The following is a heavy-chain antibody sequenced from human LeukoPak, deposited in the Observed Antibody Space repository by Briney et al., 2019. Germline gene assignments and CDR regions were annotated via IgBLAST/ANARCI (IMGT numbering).Heavy chain of an antibody. J-gene: IGHJ4*02. CDR2: IKQDGSEK. D-gene: IGHD2-2*01. CDR3: AKATGGVVVPAASYYFDY. V-gene: IGHV3-7*03. CDR1: GFTFSSYW. Sequence: GGSLRLSCAASGFTFSSYWMSWVRQAPGKGLEWVANIKQDGSEKYYVDSVKGRFTISRDNAKNSLYLQMNSLRAEDTAVYYCAKATGGVVVPAASYYFDYWGQGTLVTVSS.